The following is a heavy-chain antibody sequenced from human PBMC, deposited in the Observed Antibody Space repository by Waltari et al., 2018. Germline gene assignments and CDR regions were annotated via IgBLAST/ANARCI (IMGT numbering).Heavy chain of an antibody. CDR1: GFPFDDYA. V-gene: IGHV3-9*01. D-gene: IGHD3-16*01. J-gene: IGHJ4*02. Sequence: EVQLVESGGGLVQPGRSLRLSCAASGFPFDDYAMHWVRQAPGKGLGWVSGISCNSGSIGYADSVKGRFTISRDNAKNSLFLQMNSLRAEDTAVYYCAKANGFGGATESDYWGQGTLVTVSS. CDR3: AKANGFGGATESDY. CDR2: ISCNSGSI.